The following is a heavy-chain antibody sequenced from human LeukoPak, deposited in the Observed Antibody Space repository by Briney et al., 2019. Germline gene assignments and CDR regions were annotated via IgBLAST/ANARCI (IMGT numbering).Heavy chain of an antibody. V-gene: IGHV4-59*08. CDR1: GGTISSYY. CDR2: IHYSGSP. CDR3: ARWYSSGWAFDY. J-gene: IGHJ4*02. Sequence: SESLSLTPTVPGGTISSYYWNCVPDPPGRGLEWIVYIHYSGSPKYNPSPKSRVTISVDPPQTQFSLKLSSVTAADPAVYSCARWYSSGWAFDYWGQGTLVTVSS. D-gene: IGHD6-19*01.